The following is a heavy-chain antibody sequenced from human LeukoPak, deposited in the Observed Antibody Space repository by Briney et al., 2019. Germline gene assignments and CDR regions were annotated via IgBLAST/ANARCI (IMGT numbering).Heavy chain of an antibody. J-gene: IGHJ6*03. Sequence: GASVKVSCKASGYTFTGYYMHWVRQAPGQGLEWMGGIIPIFGTANYAQKFQGRVTITTDESTSTAYMELSSLRSEDTAVYYCASKSARRAPYYYMDVWGKGTTVTVSS. CDR3: ASKSARRAPYYYMDV. V-gene: IGHV1-69*05. CDR2: IIPIFGTA. D-gene: IGHD6-6*01. CDR1: GYTFTGYY.